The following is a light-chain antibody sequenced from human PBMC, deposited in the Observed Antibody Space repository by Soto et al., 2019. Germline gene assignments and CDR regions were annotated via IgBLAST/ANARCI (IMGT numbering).Light chain of an antibody. CDR2: GAF. CDR3: QQYNDWPLT. V-gene: IGKV3-15*01. Sequence: EIVMTQSPVTLSVSPGERATLSCRASQSVRSNLAWYQQKPGQAPSLLIYGAFTRATGIPTRFSGTGSGTEFTLTISSLKSEDFALYYCQQYNDWPLTLGQGTKVDIK. J-gene: IGKJ1*01. CDR1: QSVRSN.